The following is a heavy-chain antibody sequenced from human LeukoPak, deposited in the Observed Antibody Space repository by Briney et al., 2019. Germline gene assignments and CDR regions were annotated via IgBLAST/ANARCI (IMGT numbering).Heavy chain of an antibody. Sequence: ASVKVSCKASGYTFTTSDINWVRQAPGQGLQWMGWMNPNSGNAVYAQKFQGRVTMTRDTSINTAYMELSSLRSEDTAVYYCARAGEYYDILTGYPSKINWFDPWGQGTLVTVSS. CDR2: MNPNSGNA. CDR1: GYTFTTSD. V-gene: IGHV1-8*01. CDR3: ARAGEYYDILTGYPSKINWFDP. J-gene: IGHJ5*02. D-gene: IGHD3-9*01.